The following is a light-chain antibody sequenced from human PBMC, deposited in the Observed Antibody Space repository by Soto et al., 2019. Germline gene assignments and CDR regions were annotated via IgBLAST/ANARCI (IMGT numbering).Light chain of an antibody. CDR2: GAS. CDR1: PSVPNY. J-gene: IGKJ5*01. Sequence: EIALTQSPATLSLSPGERATLSCRASPSVPNYVAWYQQKPGQAPRLLIYGASTRATGIPARFSGSGSGTDFTLTISSLEPEDFAVYYCQQRSDWLPITFGQGTRLEIK. V-gene: IGKV3-11*01. CDR3: QQRSDWLPIT.